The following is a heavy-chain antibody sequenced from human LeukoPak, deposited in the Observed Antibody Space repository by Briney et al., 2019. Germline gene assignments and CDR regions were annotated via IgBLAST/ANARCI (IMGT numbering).Heavy chain of an antibody. Sequence: PGGSLRLSCAASGFTFSSYAMSWVRQAPGKGLEWVSAISGSGGSTYYADSVKGRFTISRDNAKNSLYLQMNSLRAEDTAVYYCAREGLDRGYFDYWGQGSLVTVSS. D-gene: IGHD1-14*01. J-gene: IGHJ4*02. CDR2: ISGSGGST. V-gene: IGHV3-23*01. CDR1: GFTFSSYA. CDR3: AREGLDRGYFDY.